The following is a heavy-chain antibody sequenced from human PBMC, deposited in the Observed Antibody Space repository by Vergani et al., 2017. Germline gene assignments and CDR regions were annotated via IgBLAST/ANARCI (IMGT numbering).Heavy chain of an antibody. D-gene: IGHD3-10*01. CDR2: ISWDGGST. CDR1: GFTFDDYT. Sequence: EVQLVESGGVVVQPGGSLRLSCAASGFTFDDYTMHWVRQAPGKGLEWVSLISWDGGSTYYADSVKGRFTISRDNSKNSLYLQMNSLRTEDTALYYCAKDRKRNYYGSGIGYWGQGTLVTVSS. V-gene: IGHV3-43*01. J-gene: IGHJ4*02. CDR3: AKDRKRNYYGSGIGY.